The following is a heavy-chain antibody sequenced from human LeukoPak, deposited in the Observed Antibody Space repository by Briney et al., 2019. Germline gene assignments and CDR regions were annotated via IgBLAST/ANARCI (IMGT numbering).Heavy chain of an antibody. CDR2: IYYSGST. J-gene: IGHJ6*03. CDR3: ARVVWHVYYYYMDV. CDR1: GGSNSSSSYY. D-gene: IGHD6-13*01. Sequence: SETLSLTCTVSGGSNSSSSYYWGWIRQPPGKGLEWIGSIYYSGSTYYNPSLKSRVTISVDTSKNQFSLKLSSVTAADTAVYYCARVVWHVYYYYMDVWGKGTTVTVSS. V-gene: IGHV4-39*07.